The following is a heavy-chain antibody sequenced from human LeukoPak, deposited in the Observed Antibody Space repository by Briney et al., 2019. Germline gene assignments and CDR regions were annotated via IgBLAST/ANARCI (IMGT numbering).Heavy chain of an antibody. CDR1: GGAISTYY. V-gene: IGHV4-59*01. Sequence: SETLSLTCTVSGGAISTYYWSWIRQSPGKGLEWIGYCSYSGRARYNPSLKSRLAMSVDTSKNQFSLKLTSVTAADTAVYYCARGSGSGSFLDSWGQGTLVTVSS. D-gene: IGHD3-10*01. CDR3: ARGSGSGSFLDS. CDR2: CSYSGRA. J-gene: IGHJ4*02.